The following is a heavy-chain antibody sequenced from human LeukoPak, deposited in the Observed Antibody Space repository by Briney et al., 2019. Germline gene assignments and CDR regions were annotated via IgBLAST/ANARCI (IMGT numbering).Heavy chain of an antibody. D-gene: IGHD2-2*01. CDR1: GFTFSDYY. CDR3: ARDKGDIVVVPAALDY. CDR2: ISSSGSTI. J-gene: IGHJ4*02. V-gene: IGHV3-11*04. Sequence: PGGSLRLSCAASGFTFSDYYMSWLRQAPGKGLEWVSYISSSGSTIYYADSVKGRFTISRDNAKNSLYLQMNSLRAEDTAVYYCARDKGDIVVVPAALDYWGQGTLVTVSS.